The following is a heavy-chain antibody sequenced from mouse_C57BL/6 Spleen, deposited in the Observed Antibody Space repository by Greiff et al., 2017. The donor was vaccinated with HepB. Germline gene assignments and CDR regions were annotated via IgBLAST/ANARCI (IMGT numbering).Heavy chain of an antibody. Sequence: EVKLQQSGPELVKPGASVKISCKASGYTFTDYYMNWVKQSHGKSLEWIGDINPNNGGTSYNQKFKGKATLTVDKSSSTAYMELRSLTSEDSAVYYCARGTGYYDYYFDYWGQGTTLTVSS. CDR3: ARGTGYYDYYFDY. J-gene: IGHJ2*01. V-gene: IGHV1-26*01. CDR2: INPNNGGT. D-gene: IGHD2-4*01. CDR1: GYTFTDYY.